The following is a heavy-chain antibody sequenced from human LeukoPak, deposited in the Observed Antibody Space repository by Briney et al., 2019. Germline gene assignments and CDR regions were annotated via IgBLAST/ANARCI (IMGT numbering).Heavy chain of an antibody. Sequence: GGSLRLSCAASGFIFSNYWMNWVRQAPGKGLEWVANTNGDGRETHYVDTVKGRCTISRDNAINTLYLQMDSLRVEDTAVYYCARSSDKGTVDYWGQGTLVTVSS. CDR1: GFIFSNYW. CDR3: ARSSDKGTVDY. V-gene: IGHV3-7*01. D-gene: IGHD2-15*01. J-gene: IGHJ4*02. CDR2: TNGDGRET.